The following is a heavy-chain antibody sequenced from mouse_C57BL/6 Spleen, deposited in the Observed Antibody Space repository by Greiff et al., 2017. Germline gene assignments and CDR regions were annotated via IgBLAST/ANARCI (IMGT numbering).Heavy chain of an antibody. V-gene: IGHV1-52*01. J-gene: IGHJ1*03. CDR2: IDPSDSET. CDR3: ARGEYWYFDV. CDR1: GYTFTSYW. Sequence: QVHVKQPGAELVRPGSSVKLSCKASGYTFTSYWMHWVKQRPIQGLEWIGNIDPSDSETHYNQKFKDKATLTVDKSSSTAYMQLSSLTSEDSAVYYCARGEYWYFDVWGTGTTVTVSS.